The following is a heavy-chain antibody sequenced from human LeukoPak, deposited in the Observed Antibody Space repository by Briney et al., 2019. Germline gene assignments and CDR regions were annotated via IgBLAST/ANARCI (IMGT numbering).Heavy chain of an antibody. Sequence: PSETLSLTCIISGYTISSGYQWGWIRQPPGKGLEWIGSIYHSGSTYYNPSLKSRVTISVDTSKNQFSLKLSSVTAADTAVYYCARVKDYYGSGDWGQGTLVTVSS. J-gene: IGHJ4*02. CDR3: ARVKDYYGSGD. D-gene: IGHD3-10*01. V-gene: IGHV4-38-2*02. CDR1: GYTISSGYQ. CDR2: IYHSGST.